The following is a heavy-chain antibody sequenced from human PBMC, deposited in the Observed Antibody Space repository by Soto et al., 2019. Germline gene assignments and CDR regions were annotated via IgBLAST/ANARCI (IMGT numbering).Heavy chain of an antibody. J-gene: IGHJ6*03. CDR3: ARARAYCSGGSCQGAYYYYYMDV. CDR2: INAGNGNT. Sequence: ASVKVSCKASGYTFTSYAMHWVRQAPGQRLEWMGWINAGNGNTKYSQKFQGRVTITRDTSASTAYMELSSLRSEDTAVYYCARARAYCSGGSCQGAYYYYYMDVWGKGTTVTVS. V-gene: IGHV1-3*01. CDR1: GYTFTSYA. D-gene: IGHD2-15*01.